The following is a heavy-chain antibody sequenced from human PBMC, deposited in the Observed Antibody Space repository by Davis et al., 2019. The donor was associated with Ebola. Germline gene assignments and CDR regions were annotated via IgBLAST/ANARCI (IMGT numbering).Heavy chain of an antibody. Sequence: GESLKISCATSGFSFSNYGIHWVRQAPGKGLDWVAFIRYDGSRTQYADSVKGRFTISRDNAKNRLYLQMNSPRADDTAVYYCAHPVGPDPIYHWGQGTPVTVSS. J-gene: IGHJ5*02. V-gene: IGHV3-30*02. CDR3: AHPVGPDPIYH. CDR1: GFSFSNYG. D-gene: IGHD2-21*01. CDR2: IRYDGSRT.